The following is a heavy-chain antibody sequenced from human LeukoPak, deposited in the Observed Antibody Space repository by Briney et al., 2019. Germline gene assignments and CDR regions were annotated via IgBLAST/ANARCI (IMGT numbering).Heavy chain of an antibody. Sequence: PSETLSLTCAVYGGSFSGYYWSWIRQPPGKGLEWIGEINHSGSTNYNPSLKSRVTISVDMSKNQFSLKLSSVTAADTAVYYCARAVAARGYYYYGMDVWGQGTTVTVSS. CDR3: ARAVAARGYYYYGMDV. CDR1: GGSFSGYY. J-gene: IGHJ6*02. CDR2: INHSGST. V-gene: IGHV4-34*01. D-gene: IGHD6-6*01.